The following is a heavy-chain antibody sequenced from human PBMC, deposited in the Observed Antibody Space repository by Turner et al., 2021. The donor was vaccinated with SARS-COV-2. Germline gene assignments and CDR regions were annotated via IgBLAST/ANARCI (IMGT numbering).Heavy chain of an antibody. J-gene: IGHJ4*02. CDR3: ARDKGEGSSGWLIPSGSYYFDY. CDR1: GFTFCSYG. Sequence: QGQLVESGGGVVQPGRSLRLPCAASGFTFCSYGMHWVRQAPGKGLEWVAFIWNDGSNKYYADSMKGRFTISRDNSKNTLYLQMNSLRAEDTAVYYCARDKGEGSSGWLIPSGSYYFDYWGQGTLVTVSS. CDR2: IWNDGSNK. D-gene: IGHD6-19*01. V-gene: IGHV3-33*01.